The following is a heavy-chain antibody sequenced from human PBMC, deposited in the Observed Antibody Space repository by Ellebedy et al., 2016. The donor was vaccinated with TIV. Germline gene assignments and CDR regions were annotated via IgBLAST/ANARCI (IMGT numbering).Heavy chain of an antibody. Sequence: ASVKVSCKASGYAFGSYGISWVRQAPGQGLQWMGWISPYTGNLNYGQKFQGRVTMTTDTSTSTAYMQLTRLEADDTAVYFCARVRRGSSGMDVWGQGTTVTVS. V-gene: IGHV1-18*01. D-gene: IGHD6-13*01. J-gene: IGHJ6*02. CDR3: ARVRRGSSGMDV. CDR1: GYAFGSYG. CDR2: ISPYTGNL.